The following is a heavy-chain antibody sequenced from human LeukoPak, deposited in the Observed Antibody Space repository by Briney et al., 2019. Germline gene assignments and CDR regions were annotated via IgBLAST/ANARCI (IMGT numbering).Heavy chain of an antibody. Sequence: SETLSLTCTVSGGSISSSSYYWGWIRQPPGKGLEWIGSIYYSGSTYYNPSLKSRVTISVDTSKNQFSLKLSSVTAADTAVYYCARLPIGLGRVDYWGQGTLVTVSS. CDR2: IYYSGST. CDR1: GGSISSSSYY. D-gene: IGHD2-15*01. CDR3: ARLPIGLGRVDY. V-gene: IGHV4-39*07. J-gene: IGHJ4*02.